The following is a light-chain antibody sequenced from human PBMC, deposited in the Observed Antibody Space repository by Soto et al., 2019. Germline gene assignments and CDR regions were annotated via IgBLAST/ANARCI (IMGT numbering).Light chain of an antibody. Sequence: IQMTQSPFLVSASVGDRVTITCRASQAISNYLASFQQKPGKAPESLIFDVSTLQSGVPSRFSGSGSGTDFTLTISSLQPEDVATYYCQHYNNYPITFGQGTRLEPK. CDR1: QAISNY. CDR3: QHYNNYPIT. V-gene: IGKV1-16*01. CDR2: DVS. J-gene: IGKJ5*01.